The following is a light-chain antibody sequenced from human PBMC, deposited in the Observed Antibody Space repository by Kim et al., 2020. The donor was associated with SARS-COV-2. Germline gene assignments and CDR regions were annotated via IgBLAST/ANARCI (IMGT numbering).Light chain of an antibody. CDR1: SLRKYY. CDR3: SSRDSSGDHVV. Sequence: ALGHTVRLTCQGDSLRKYYATWYQQRPGQAPTLVLYGKYDRPSGIPDRFSGSASGNTASLTITGAQAEDEADYYCSSRDSSGDHVVFGGGTKLTVL. CDR2: GKY. V-gene: IGLV3-19*01. J-gene: IGLJ3*02.